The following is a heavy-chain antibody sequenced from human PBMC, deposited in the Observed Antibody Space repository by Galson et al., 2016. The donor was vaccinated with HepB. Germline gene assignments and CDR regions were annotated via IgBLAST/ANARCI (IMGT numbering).Heavy chain of an antibody. CDR3: ARGIYDSSGYYVDF. CDR1: GVSISSGGYY. CDR2: IYYSGTT. V-gene: IGHV4-31*03. J-gene: IGHJ4*02. D-gene: IGHD3-22*01. Sequence: TLSLTCTVSGVSISSGGYYWSWIRQYPGKGLEWIGYIYYSGTTYYNPSLKSRVTISVDMSKNQFSLKLSSVTAADTAIYHCARGIYDSSGYYVDFWGQGTLVTVSS.